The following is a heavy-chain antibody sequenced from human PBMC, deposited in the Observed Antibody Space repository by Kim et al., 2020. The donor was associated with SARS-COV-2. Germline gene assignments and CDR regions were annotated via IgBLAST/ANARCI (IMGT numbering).Heavy chain of an antibody. Sequence: GGSLRLSCVASGFTFSSFGIHWVRQAPGKGLEWVAVISYDGSKKYYADSVKGRLTLSRDNSKNTLYVQMDSLRGEDTAVYYCARERGGVRVVGPASLPYNYAMDVWGQGTTVTVSS. CDR1: GFTFSSFG. CDR3: ARERGGVRVVGPASLPYNYAMDV. D-gene: IGHD2-15*01. CDR2: ISYDGSKK. V-gene: IGHV3-33*05. J-gene: IGHJ6*02.